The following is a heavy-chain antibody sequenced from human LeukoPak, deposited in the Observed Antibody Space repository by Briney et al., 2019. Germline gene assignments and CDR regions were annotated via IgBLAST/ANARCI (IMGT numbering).Heavy chain of an antibody. CDR3: ATATSLDYGDYFFHH. V-gene: IGHV3-21*01. Sequence: GGSLRLSCAASGFTFSTYNMNWVRQAPGKGLEWVSSISSSSSYIYYADSVKGRFTISRDNAKNALYLQMNSLRVEDTAVYYCATATSLDYGDYFFHHWGQGTLVTVSS. J-gene: IGHJ1*01. CDR1: GFTFSTYN. D-gene: IGHD4-17*01. CDR2: ISSSSSYI.